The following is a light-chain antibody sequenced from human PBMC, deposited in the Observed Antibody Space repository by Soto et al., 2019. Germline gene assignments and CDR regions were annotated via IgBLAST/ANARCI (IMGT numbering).Light chain of an antibody. CDR3: SSYTSSSTLYV. Sequence: QSVLTQPVSVSGSPRQSITICCTGASSDVGGYTYVSWYQQQPGNAPQLMIYEVNKRPSGVSNXFSGSKSGXTASMTXXGLQAEDEADYYCSSYTSSSTLYVFGTGTKVTVL. CDR2: EVN. J-gene: IGLJ1*01. CDR1: SSDVGGYTY. V-gene: IGLV2-14*01.